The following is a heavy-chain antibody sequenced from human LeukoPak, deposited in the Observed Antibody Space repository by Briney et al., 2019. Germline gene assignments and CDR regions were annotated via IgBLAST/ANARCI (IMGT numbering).Heavy chain of an antibody. J-gene: IGHJ4*02. Sequence: TSETLSLTCNVSGGSIISSYWSWIRQPAGKGLEWIGRLYASGSSNYNPSLKSRVTMSVDTSKNKFSLNLSSVTAADTAVYYCAREGGSSRSLENWGQGTLVTVSS. CDR3: AREGGSSRSLEN. V-gene: IGHV4-4*07. CDR1: GGSIISSY. CDR2: LYASGSS. D-gene: IGHD1-26*01.